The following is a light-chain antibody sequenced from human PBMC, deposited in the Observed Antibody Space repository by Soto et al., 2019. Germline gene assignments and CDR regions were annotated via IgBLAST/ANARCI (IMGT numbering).Light chain of an antibody. V-gene: IGKV1-9*01. CDR1: RGISSY. Sequence: DIQLTQSPSFLSASVGDRVTITCRASRGISSYLAWYQQKPGKAPKLLIYAASTLQSGVPSRFSGSASGTEFTLTISNLQPEDFATYYCQQFSSSPITFGQGTRLDIK. J-gene: IGKJ5*01. CDR3: QQFSSSPIT. CDR2: AAS.